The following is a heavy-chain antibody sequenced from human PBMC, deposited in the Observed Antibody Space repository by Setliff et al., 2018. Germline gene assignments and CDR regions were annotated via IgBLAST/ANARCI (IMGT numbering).Heavy chain of an antibody. D-gene: IGHD3-10*01. Sequence: SETLSLTCTVSGASITTSNSYWGWIRQPPGKGLEWIAHIYYSGNTFYNPSLGSRLIISVDAPDNQFSVKLSSVTAADTAVYYCARHKSNGSGSYPSLYMDVWGKGIMVTV. CDR3: ARHKSNGSGSYPSLYMDV. CDR1: GASITTSNSY. J-gene: IGHJ6*03. CDR2: IYYSGNT. V-gene: IGHV4-39*01.